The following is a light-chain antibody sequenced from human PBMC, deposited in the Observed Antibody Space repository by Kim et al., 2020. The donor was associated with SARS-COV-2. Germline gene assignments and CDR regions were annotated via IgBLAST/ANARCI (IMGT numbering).Light chain of an antibody. J-gene: IGKJ2*01. CDR3: QHYGSSPPLYT. Sequence: PGERAPLSCRVSPSGNSKYLTWSRQIPGQAPRLLIYGAFYRATGIPDRFSDSGSGTDFTLTISGLEPEDFALYYCQHYGSSPPLYTFGQGTRLEI. V-gene: IGKV3-20*01. CDR2: GAF. CDR1: PSGNSKY.